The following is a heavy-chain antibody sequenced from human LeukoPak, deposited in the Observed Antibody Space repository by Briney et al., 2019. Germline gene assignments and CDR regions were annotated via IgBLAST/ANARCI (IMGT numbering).Heavy chain of an antibody. CDR2: ISGSGGST. CDR3: AKLRGATINAWYFDY. V-gene: IGHV3-23*01. D-gene: IGHD5-12*01. J-gene: IGHJ4*02. Sequence: PGGSLRLSCATSGFTFSTYAMSWVRQAPRKGLEWVSTISGSGGSTYYADSVKGRFTISRDNSKNTLYLQMNSLRAEDTAVYYCAKLRGATINAWYFDYWGQGTLVTDSS. CDR1: GFTFSTYA.